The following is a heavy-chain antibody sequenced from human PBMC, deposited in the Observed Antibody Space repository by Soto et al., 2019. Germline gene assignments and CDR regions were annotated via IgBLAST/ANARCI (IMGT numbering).Heavy chain of an antibody. V-gene: IGHV3-23*01. Sequence: EVQLLESGGGLVQPGGSLRLSCAASGFTFSSYAMSWVRQAPGKGLEWVSAISGSGGSTYYADSVKGRFTISRDNSKNTLDLPMNSLSAADTAVYYCAKDTGPYYYDSSGYPLDYGGQGSLVTVSS. D-gene: IGHD3-22*01. CDR1: GFTFSSYA. J-gene: IGHJ4*02. CDR2: ISGSGGST. CDR3: AKDTGPYYYDSSGYPLDY.